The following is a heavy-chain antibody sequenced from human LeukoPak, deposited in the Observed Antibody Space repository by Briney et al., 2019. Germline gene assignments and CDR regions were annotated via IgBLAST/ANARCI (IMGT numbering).Heavy chain of an antibody. J-gene: IGHJ5*02. D-gene: IGHD6-13*01. Sequence: SETLSLTCAVYGGSFSGYYWSWIRQPPGKGLEWIGEINRSGSTNYNPSLKSRVTISVDTSKNQFSLKLSSVTAADTAVYYCARDSVAAAGYNWFDPWGQGTLVTVSS. V-gene: IGHV4-34*01. CDR1: GGSFSGYY. CDR3: ARDSVAAAGYNWFDP. CDR2: INRSGST.